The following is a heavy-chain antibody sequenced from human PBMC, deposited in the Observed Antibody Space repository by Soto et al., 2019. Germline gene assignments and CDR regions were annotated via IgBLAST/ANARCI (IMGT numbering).Heavy chain of an antibody. D-gene: IGHD1-1*01. Sequence: GGSLRLSCAASGFTFSSYAMTWVRQAPRKGLEWVSTLSGSGGSTYYAASVKGRFTISRDNSKDTLYLEMNSLRGEDTAVFFCAKQQGPGTPYYYAMDVWGQGTAVTVSS. CDR1: GFTFSSYA. J-gene: IGHJ6*02. CDR2: LSGSGGST. V-gene: IGHV3-23*01. CDR3: AKQQGPGTPYYYAMDV.